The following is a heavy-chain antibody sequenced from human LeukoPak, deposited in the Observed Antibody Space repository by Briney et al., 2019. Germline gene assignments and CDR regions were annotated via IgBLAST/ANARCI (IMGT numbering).Heavy chain of an antibody. CDR3: ARRYNWNDRWD. CDR2: IYYSGST. J-gene: IGHJ4*02. D-gene: IGHD1-1*01. CDR1: GGSISSSSYY. Sequence: SETLSLTCTVSGGSISSSSYYWGWIRQPPGKGLEWIGSIYYSGSTYYNPSLKSRLTISLDTSKNQFSLRLSSVTAADTAFYYCARRYNWNDRWDWGQGTLVTVSP. V-gene: IGHV4-39*07.